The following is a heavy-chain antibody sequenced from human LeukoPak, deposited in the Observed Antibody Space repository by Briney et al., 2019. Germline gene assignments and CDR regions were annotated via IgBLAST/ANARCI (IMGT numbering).Heavy chain of an antibody. CDR3: ARASSGSYPQLDY. V-gene: IGHV1-69*04. CDR2: IIPILGIA. D-gene: IGHD1-26*01. Sequence: GASVKVSCKASGGTFSSYAISWVRQAPGQGLEWMGRIIPILGIANYAQKFQGRVTITADKTTSTAYMELSSLRSEDTAVYYCARASSGSYPQLDYWGQGTLVTVSS. J-gene: IGHJ4*02. CDR1: GGTFSSYA.